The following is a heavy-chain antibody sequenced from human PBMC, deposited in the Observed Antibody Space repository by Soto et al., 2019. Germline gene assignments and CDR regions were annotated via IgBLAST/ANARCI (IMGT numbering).Heavy chain of an antibody. D-gene: IGHD3-22*01. Sequence: SETLSLACTVSGGSISSYYWSWIRQPPGKGLEWIGYIFYSGSTNYNPSLKSRVTISVDTSKNQFSLRLSSVTAADTAVYYCARDGYYYDSSGYQRVYYFDYWGQGTLVTVSS. CDR2: IFYSGST. V-gene: IGHV4-59*01. J-gene: IGHJ4*02. CDR1: GGSISSYY. CDR3: ARDGYYYDSSGYQRVYYFDY.